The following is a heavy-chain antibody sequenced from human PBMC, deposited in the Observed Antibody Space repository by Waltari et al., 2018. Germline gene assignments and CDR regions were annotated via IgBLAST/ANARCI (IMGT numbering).Heavy chain of an antibody. Sequence: QVQLQESGPGLVKPSETLSLTCTVSGGSISSYYWSWIRQPPGKGLEWIGYIYYSGSTNYNPPPKSRVTISVDQAKNQFSLKLSSVTAADTAVYYWARSGYYERGGYYGMDVWGQGTTVTVSS. CDR1: GGSISSYY. CDR3: ARSGYYERGGYYGMDV. J-gene: IGHJ6*02. D-gene: IGHD3-3*01. CDR2: IYYSGST. V-gene: IGHV4-59*01.